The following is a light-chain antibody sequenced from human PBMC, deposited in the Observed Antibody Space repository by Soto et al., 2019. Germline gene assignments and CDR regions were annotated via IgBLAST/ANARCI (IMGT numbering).Light chain of an antibody. CDR3: QVWDSSSAHPV. CDR2: DDS. CDR1: NIGSKS. J-gene: IGLJ2*01. V-gene: IGLV3-21*02. Sequence: SYELTQPPSGSVAPGQTARITCGGNNIGSKSVHWYQQKPGQAPVLVVYDDSDRPSGSPERFSGSNSGNTATLTISRVEAGDEADYYGQVWDSSSAHPVFGGGTKLTVL.